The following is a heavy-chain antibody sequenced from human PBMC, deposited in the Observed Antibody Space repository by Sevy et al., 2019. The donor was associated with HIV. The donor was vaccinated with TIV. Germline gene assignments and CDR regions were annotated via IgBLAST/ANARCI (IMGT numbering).Heavy chain of an antibody. CDR2: INPDSNVI. Sequence: GGSLRLSCAASGFSLNTYWMSWVRQAPGKGLEWLSHINPDSNVIYYADSVRGRFTISRDNAKNSLYLQMNSLRVDDTAVYYCAREFYGRSDDWGQGTLVTVSS. V-gene: IGHV3-48*01. D-gene: IGHD4-17*01. J-gene: IGHJ4*02. CDR1: GFSLNTYW. CDR3: AREFYGRSDD.